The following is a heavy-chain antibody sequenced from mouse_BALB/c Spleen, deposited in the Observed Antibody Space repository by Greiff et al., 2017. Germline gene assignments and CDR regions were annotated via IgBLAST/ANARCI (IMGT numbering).Heavy chain of an antibody. V-gene: IGHV2-9*02. J-gene: IGHJ3*01. CDR3: ARGAIYYSWFAY. CDR2: IWAGGST. Sequence: VKLVESGPGLVAPSQSLSITCTVSGFSLTSYGVHWVRQPPGKGLEWLGVIWAGGSTNYNSALMSRLSISKDNSKSQVFLKMNSLQTDDTAMYYCARGAIYYSWFAYWGQGTLVTVSA. CDR1: GFSLTSYG. D-gene: IGHD1-1*01.